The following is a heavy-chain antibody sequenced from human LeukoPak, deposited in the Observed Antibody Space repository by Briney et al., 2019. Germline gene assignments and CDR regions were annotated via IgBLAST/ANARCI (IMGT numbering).Heavy chain of an antibody. Sequence: GASVTVSCQPSGYTLTGSYLHWVRQAPGHGLEWRGGMNPNTAATIYAQKFQGRVTVTRDTSISTAYMDMTSLRSDDTAIYYCARDRVGSGWPRPFYFEFWGQGTLVSVSS. J-gene: IGHJ4*02. CDR3: ARDRVGSGWPRPFYFEF. CDR1: GYTLTGSY. CDR2: MNPNTAAT. V-gene: IGHV1-2*02. D-gene: IGHD6-19*01.